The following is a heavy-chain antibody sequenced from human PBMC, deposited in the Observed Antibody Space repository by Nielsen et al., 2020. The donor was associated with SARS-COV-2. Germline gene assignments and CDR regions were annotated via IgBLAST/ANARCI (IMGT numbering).Heavy chain of an antibody. V-gene: IGHV3-23*01. CDR2: ITGNNRNT. D-gene: IGHD2-2*01. Sequence: WIRQPPGKGLEWISSITGNNRNTYYADSVKGRFTISRDNSKNTLYLQMNSLRAEDTALYYCAKTPPFKVVPAAPHFDYWGQGTLVTVSS. CDR3: AKTPPFKVVPAAPHFDY. J-gene: IGHJ4*02.